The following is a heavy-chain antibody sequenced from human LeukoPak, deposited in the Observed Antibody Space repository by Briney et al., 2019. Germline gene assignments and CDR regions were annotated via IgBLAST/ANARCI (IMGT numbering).Heavy chain of an antibody. J-gene: IGHJ3*02. Sequence: PGGSLRLSCAASGFTFSSYAMHWVRQAPGKGLEWVAVISYDGSNKYYADSVKGRFTISRDNSKNTLYLQMNSLRAEDTAVYYCARAPPLSSSGWFGDAFDIWGQGTMVTVSS. D-gene: IGHD6-19*01. CDR2: ISYDGSNK. V-gene: IGHV3-30-3*01. CDR3: ARAPPLSSSGWFGDAFDI. CDR1: GFTFSSYA.